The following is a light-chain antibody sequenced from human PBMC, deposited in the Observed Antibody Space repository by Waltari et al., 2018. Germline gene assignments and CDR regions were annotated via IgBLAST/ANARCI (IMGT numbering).Light chain of an antibody. J-gene: IGKJ1*01. V-gene: IGKV3-15*01. CDR2: RAS. Sequence: EIVMTQSPATLSVSPGERATLSCRASQSVSSSLAWYQQKPGQGPRLLIYRASTRATGIPARFSGSGSGTEFTLTIGSLQSEDFAVYYCQQYNNWPPWTFGQGTKVEIK. CDR1: QSVSSS. CDR3: QQYNNWPPWT.